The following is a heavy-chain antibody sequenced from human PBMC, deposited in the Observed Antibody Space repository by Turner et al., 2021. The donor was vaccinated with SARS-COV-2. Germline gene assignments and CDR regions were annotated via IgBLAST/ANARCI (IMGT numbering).Heavy chain of an antibody. D-gene: IGHD2-21*02. Sequence: QVQLVQSGAEVKKPAASVKVSCQVSGYTLTELSMHRVRQAPGEGLEWMGGFDPEDGETIYAQKFQDRVTMTEDTSTDTAYMELSSLRSEDTALYYCATGYAYCGGDCSIHYWGQGTLVTVSS. J-gene: IGHJ4*02. CDR3: ATGYAYCGGDCSIHY. V-gene: IGHV1-24*01. CDR1: GYTLTELS. CDR2: FDPEDGET.